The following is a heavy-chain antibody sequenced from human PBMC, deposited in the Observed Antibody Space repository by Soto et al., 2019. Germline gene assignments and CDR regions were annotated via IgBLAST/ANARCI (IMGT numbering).Heavy chain of an antibody. J-gene: IGHJ4*02. D-gene: IGHD3-10*01. CDR3: APSSGRWGDY. CDR1: GFSLTTSGVG. V-gene: IGHV2-5*02. Sequence: QITLKESGPTLVKPTQTLTLTCTFSGFSLTTSGVGVGWIRQPPGKALEWLALLYWDDDKRYSPSLKSRLTIPLDPHQHPVALTTNKQDPVETGTSFRAPSSGRWGDYWGQGTLVTVSS. CDR2: LYWDDDK.